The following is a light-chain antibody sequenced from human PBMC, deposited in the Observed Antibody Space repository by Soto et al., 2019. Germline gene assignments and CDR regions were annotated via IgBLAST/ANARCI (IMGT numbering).Light chain of an antibody. Sequence: EIVLTQSPGTLSLSPGERATLSCRASQSVSSSYLAWYQQKPGQAPRLLIYGASSRATGIPDRFSGSGSGTDFTLTISRLEAEDFAVYSCHQYGSSPYTFGQGTKLEIK. CDR2: GAS. CDR1: QSVSSSY. J-gene: IGKJ2*01. CDR3: HQYGSSPYT. V-gene: IGKV3-20*01.